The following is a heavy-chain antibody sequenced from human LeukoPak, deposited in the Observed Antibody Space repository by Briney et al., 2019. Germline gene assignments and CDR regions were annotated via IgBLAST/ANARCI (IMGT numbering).Heavy chain of an antibody. V-gene: IGHV5-10-1*01. J-gene: IGHJ4*02. CDR1: GYIFTSYW. CDR3: ARHARYCGTTSCYFKY. D-gene: IGHD2-2*01. Sequence: GESLKISCKCSGYIFTSYWISWVRQLPGKGLEWMGRIDPIDSYANYSPSFQDHVTISADKSISTAYLQWNSLEASDTAMYYCARHARYCGTTSCYFKYWGQGTLVTVSS. CDR2: IDPIDSYA.